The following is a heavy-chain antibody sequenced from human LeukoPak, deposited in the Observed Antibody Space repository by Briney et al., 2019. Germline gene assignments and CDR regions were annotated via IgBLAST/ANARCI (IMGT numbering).Heavy chain of an antibody. CDR2: ISGSGGST. Sequence: PGGSLRLSCAASGFTFSSYAMSWVRQAPGKGLEWVSAISGSGGSTYYADSVKGRFTISRDNSKNTLYLQMNRLRAEDTAVYYCAKDVTAMVTWFDYWGQGTLVTVSS. CDR1: GFTFSSYA. V-gene: IGHV3-23*01. J-gene: IGHJ4*02. CDR3: AKDVTAMVTWFDY. D-gene: IGHD5-18*01.